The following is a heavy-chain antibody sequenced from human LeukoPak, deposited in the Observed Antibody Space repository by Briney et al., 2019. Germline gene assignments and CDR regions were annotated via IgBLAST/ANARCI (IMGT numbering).Heavy chain of an antibody. V-gene: IGHV3-23*01. CDR3: AKQPYNYYYLDV. CDR2: ISGDGATT. J-gene: IGHJ6*03. Sequence: GGSLRLSCAASGFPFSSYAMTWVRQAPGKGLEWVSSISGDGATTYHADSVKGRFTISRDNSNYMLFLHMNNLRAEDTAIYYCAKQPYNYYYLDVWGKGTTVTVSS. CDR1: GFPFSSYA.